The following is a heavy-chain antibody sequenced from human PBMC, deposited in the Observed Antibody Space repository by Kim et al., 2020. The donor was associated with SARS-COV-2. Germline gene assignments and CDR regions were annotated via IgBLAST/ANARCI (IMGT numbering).Heavy chain of an antibody. CDR3: ARGSPPEFSVRVITTPVPHSNWFDP. D-gene: IGHD1-20*01. V-gene: IGHV4-30-2*01. CDR1: GGSISSGGYS. CDR2: IYHSGST. J-gene: IGHJ5*02. Sequence: SETLSLTCAVSGGSISSGGYSWSWIRQPPGKGLEWIGYIYHSGSTYYNPSLKSRVTISVDRSKNQFSLKLSSVTAADTAVYYCARGSPPEFSVRVITTPVPHSNWFDPWGQGTLVTVSS.